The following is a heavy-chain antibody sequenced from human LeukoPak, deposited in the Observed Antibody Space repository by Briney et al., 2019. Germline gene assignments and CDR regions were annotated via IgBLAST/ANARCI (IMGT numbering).Heavy chain of an antibody. CDR1: GFTFSSYG. V-gene: IGHV3-33*01. Sequence: GRSLRLSCAASGFTFSSYGMHWVRQALGKGLEWVAVIRYDGSNKYYADSVKGRFTISRDNSKNTLYLQMNSLGAEDTAVYYCARGDYWGQGTLVTVSS. CDR3: ARGDY. J-gene: IGHJ4*02. CDR2: IRYDGSNK.